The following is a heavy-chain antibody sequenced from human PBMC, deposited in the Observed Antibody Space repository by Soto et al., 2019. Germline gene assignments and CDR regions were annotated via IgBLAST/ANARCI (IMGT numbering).Heavy chain of an antibody. J-gene: IGHJ4*02. CDR1: GASVSSGSHY. Sequence: SETLSVTYSVSGASVSSGSHYWSWIRQSPGKGLEWIGFIYYSGSTNYNPSLKSRVTISVDTSKNQFSLKVSSVTAADTAVYFCARDPRGDSSSYFFDQCGQGTLFPVSS. CDR2: IYYSGST. CDR3: ARDPRGDSSSYFFDQ. V-gene: IGHV4-61*01. D-gene: IGHD6-19*01.